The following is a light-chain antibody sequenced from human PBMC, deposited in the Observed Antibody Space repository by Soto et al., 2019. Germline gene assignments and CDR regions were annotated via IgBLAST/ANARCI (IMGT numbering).Light chain of an antibody. CDR1: QRISRW. CDR2: DAS. J-gene: IGKJ1*01. V-gene: IGKV1-5*01. Sequence: DIQMTQSPSTLSAAVGDRGTISCRASQRISRWLAGDQQKPGKARKVLIYDASSLESGVPPRFSCRASGTPFTLTITSLQPDDFATYYCQRYNTFSGTFAPGTNV. CDR3: QRYNTFSGT.